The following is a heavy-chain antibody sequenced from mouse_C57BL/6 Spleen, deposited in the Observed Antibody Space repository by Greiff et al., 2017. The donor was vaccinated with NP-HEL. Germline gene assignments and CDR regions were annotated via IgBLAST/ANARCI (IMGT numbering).Heavy chain of an antibody. CDR2: INPNNGGT. Sequence: VQLQQSGPELVKPGASVKIPCKASGYTFTDYNMDWVKQSHGKSLEWIGDINPNNGGTIYNQKFKGKATLTVDKSSSTAYMELRSLTSEDTAVYYCARANLLLRHYFDYWGQGTTLTVSS. J-gene: IGHJ2*01. V-gene: IGHV1-18*01. CDR1: GYTFTDYN. CDR3: ARANLLLRHYFDY. D-gene: IGHD1-1*01.